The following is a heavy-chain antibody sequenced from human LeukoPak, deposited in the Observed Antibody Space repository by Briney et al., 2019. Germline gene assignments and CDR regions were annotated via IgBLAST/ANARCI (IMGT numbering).Heavy chain of an antibody. CDR1: GFTFSSYW. Sequence: PGGSLRLSCAASGFTFSSYWMHWVRQAPGKGLVWVSRINSDESSTSYADSVNGRFTISRNNAKNTLYLQMNIQTREDTAVYYCAREGIAVDWGEGNLVTVSS. D-gene: IGHD6-19*01. V-gene: IGHV3-74*01. CDR3: AREGIAVD. CDR2: INSDESST. J-gene: IGHJ4*02.